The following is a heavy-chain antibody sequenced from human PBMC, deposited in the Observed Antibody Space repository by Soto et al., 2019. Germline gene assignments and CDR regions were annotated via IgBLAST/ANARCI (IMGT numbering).Heavy chain of an antibody. V-gene: IGHV5-51*01. J-gene: IGHJ4*02. CDR3: ARLMAAGNIAAAGGY. Sequence: GESLKISCNGSGYSFTIYCIGWVLQMPGKGLEWMGIIYPGDSDTRYSPSFQGQVTISADKSISTAYLQWSSLKASDTAMYYCARLMAAGNIAAAGGYWGQGTLVTVSS. CDR2: IYPGDSDT. CDR1: GYSFTIYC. D-gene: IGHD6-13*01.